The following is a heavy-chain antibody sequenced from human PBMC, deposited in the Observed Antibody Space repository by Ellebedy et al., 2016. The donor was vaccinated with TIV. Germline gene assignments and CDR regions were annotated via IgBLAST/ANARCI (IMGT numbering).Heavy chain of an antibody. V-gene: IGHV1-8*01. CDR2: MNPNSGNT. J-gene: IGHJ3*02. CDR3: ARAARPDAFDI. CDR1: GYTFTSYD. D-gene: IGHD6-6*01. Sequence: ASVKVSXXASGYTFTSYDINWLRQATGQGLEWMGWMNPNSGNTGYAQKFQGRVTMTRNTSISTAYMELSSLRSEDTAVYYCARAARPDAFDIWGQGTMVTVSS.